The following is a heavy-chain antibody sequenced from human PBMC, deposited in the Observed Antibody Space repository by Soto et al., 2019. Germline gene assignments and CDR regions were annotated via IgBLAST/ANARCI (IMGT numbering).Heavy chain of an antibody. CDR1: GGTFSSYT. CDR3: ARDDGLAYCGGDCYS. J-gene: IGHJ4*02. V-gene: IGHV1-69*02. Sequence: QVQLVQSGAEVKKPGSSVKVSCKASGGTFSSYTISWVRQAPGQGLEWMGRIIPILGIATYAQKFQGRVTITADKCTSTAYLELSCLRSEDTAVYYCARDDGLAYCGGDCYSWGQGTLVTVSS. CDR2: IIPILGIA. D-gene: IGHD2-21*02.